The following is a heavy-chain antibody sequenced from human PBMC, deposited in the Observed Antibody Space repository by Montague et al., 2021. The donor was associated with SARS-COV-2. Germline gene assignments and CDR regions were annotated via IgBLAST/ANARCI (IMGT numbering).Heavy chain of an antibody. Sequence: SLRLSCAASGLTFNDYTLNWVRQAPGKGLEWVSSISSSSNYIYYSDSAKGRFTISRDNAKNTLYLQMNSLGAEDTAVYFCAREREVSMLYYYYGMDVWGQGTTVTVSS. CDR3: AREREVSMLYYYYGMDV. J-gene: IGHJ6*02. V-gene: IGHV3-21*01. D-gene: IGHD2-8*01. CDR1: GLTFNDYT. CDR2: ISSSSNYI.